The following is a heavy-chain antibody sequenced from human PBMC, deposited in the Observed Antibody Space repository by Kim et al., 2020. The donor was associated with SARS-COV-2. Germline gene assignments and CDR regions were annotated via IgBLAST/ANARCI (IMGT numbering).Heavy chain of an antibody. CDR3: SRHDY. Sequence: SFDGTDEYYADSVRGRFTVSRDDSKNTVYLQMNSLRVEDTAVYYCSRHDYWGQGTLVTVSS. V-gene: IGHV3-30*03. CDR2: SFDGTDE. J-gene: IGHJ4*02.